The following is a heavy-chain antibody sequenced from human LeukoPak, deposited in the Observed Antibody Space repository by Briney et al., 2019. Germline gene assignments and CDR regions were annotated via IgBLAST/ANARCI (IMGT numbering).Heavy chain of an antibody. Sequence: GGSLRLPCAASGFTVSSNYMSWVRQAPGKGLEWVSVIYSGGTTFYADSVKGRFTISRDNSNNTLYLQMSSLRAEDTAVYYCATDKGNSGYWPYYFDYWGQGTLVTVSS. D-gene: IGHD3-22*01. CDR2: IYSGGTT. CDR3: ATDKGNSGYWPYYFDY. J-gene: IGHJ4*02. V-gene: IGHV3-53*01. CDR1: GFTVSSNY.